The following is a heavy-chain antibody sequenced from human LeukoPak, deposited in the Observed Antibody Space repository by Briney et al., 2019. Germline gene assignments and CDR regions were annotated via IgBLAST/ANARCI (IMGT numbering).Heavy chain of an antibody. J-gene: IGHJ4*02. V-gene: IGHV4-39*07. Sequence: SGTLSLTCTVSGGSISSSSYYWGWVRQPPGKGLEWIGSIYYSGSTYYNPSLKSRVTISVDTSKNQFSLKLSSVTAADTAVYYCARVADERDYYFDYWGQGTLVTVSS. CDR3: ARVADERDYYFDY. CDR1: GGSISSSSYY. CDR2: IYYSGST.